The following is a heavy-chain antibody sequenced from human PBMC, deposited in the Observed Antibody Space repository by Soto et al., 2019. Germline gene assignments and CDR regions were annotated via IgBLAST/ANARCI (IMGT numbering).Heavy chain of an antibody. CDR2: IIPIFGTA. CDR3: ARGNHRWLQLWYFDL. Sequence: QVQLVQSGAGVKKPGSSVPVSCKASGGTFSSYTISWVRQAPGQGLEWMGGIIPIFGTANYAQKFQGRVTITADESTSTAYMELSSLRSEDTAVYYCARGNHRWLQLWYFDLWGRGTLVTVSS. CDR1: GGTFSSYT. D-gene: IGHD5-12*01. J-gene: IGHJ2*01. V-gene: IGHV1-69*12.